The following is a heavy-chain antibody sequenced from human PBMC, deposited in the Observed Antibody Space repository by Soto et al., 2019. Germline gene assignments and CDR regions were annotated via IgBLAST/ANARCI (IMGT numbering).Heavy chain of an antibody. D-gene: IGHD4-17*01. CDR1: GFTFDDYA. CDR3: AKGMTTVTRGQVFDY. V-gene: IGHV3-9*01. Sequence: EVQLVESGGGLVQPGRSLRLSCAASGFTFDDYAMHWVRQAPGKGLEWVSGISWNSGSIGYADSVKGRFTISRDNAKNSLYLQMNSLRAEDTALYYSAKGMTTVTRGQVFDYWGQGTLVTVSS. J-gene: IGHJ4*02. CDR2: ISWNSGSI.